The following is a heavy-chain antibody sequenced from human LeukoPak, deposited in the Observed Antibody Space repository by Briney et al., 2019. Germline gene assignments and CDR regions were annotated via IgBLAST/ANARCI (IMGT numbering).Heavy chain of an antibody. CDR3: ARGRNDFWSGYASGWFDP. CDR1: GFTFTSSA. Sequence: GASVKVSCKASGFTFTSSAMQWVRQARGQRLEWIGWIVVGSGNTNYAQKFQERVTITRDMSTSTAYMELSSLRSEDTAVYYCARGRNDFWSGYASGWFDPWGQGTLVTVSS. CDR2: IVVGSGNT. D-gene: IGHD3-3*01. V-gene: IGHV1-58*02. J-gene: IGHJ5*02.